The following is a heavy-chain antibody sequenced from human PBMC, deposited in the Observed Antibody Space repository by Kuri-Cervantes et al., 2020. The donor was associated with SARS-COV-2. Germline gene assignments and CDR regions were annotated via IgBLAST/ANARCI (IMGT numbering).Heavy chain of an antibody. CDR3: ARELWFGELSPNWFDP. D-gene: IGHD3-10*01. J-gene: IGHJ5*02. CDR1: GYTFTTYG. CDR2: ISAYNGNT. Sequence: ASVKVSCKASGYTFTTYGISWVRQARGQGLEWMGWISAYNGNTNYAQKLQGRVTMTTDTSTSTAYMELRSLRSDDTAVYYCARELWFGELSPNWFDPWGQGTLVTVSS. V-gene: IGHV1-18*01.